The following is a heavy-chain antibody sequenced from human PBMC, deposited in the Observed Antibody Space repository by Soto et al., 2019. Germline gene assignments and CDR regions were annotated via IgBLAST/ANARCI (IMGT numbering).Heavy chain of an antibody. V-gene: IGHV1-3*01. Sequence: ASVKVSCKASGYTFTNYAIHWVRQAPGQRLEWMGWIHPANGNTKYSQRFQGRCTISRDNSNNTLYLQMNSLRDDDTAIYYCARDPTSCSGGRCNSVGWFDPWGQGTLVTVS. CDR3: ARDPTSCSGGRCNSVGWFDP. J-gene: IGHJ5*02. D-gene: IGHD2-15*01. CDR2: IHPANGNT. CDR1: GYTFTNYA.